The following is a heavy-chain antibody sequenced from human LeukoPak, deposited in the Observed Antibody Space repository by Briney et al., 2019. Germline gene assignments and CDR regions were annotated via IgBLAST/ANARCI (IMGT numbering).Heavy chain of an antibody. D-gene: IGHD6-19*01. CDR2: ILPNSGST. CDR1: GYNFTGYY. CDR3: ARDGVRGWYSTFDY. V-gene: IGHV1-2*02. J-gene: IGHJ4*02. Sequence: ASVKVSCKASGYNFTGYYIHWVRQAPGQGLEWMGWILPNSGSTNYEQKFQGRVTMTRDTSISTAYMELSRLRSDDTAVYYCARDGVRGWYSTFDYWGQGTLVTVSS.